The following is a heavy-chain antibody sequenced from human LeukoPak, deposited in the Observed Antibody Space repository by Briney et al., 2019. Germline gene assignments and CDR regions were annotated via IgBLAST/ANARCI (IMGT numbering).Heavy chain of an antibody. V-gene: IGHV1-46*01. Sequence: ASVKVSCKASGYTFTSYYMHWVRQAPGQGLEWMGIINPSGGSTSYAQKFQGRVTMTRDTSTSTVYMELSSLRSEDTAVYYCARDLSLYYYDSSGYYDYYYGMDVWGQGTTVTVSS. CDR1: GYTFTSYY. CDR2: INPSGGST. CDR3: ARDLSLYYYDSSGYYDYYYGMDV. J-gene: IGHJ6*02. D-gene: IGHD3-22*01.